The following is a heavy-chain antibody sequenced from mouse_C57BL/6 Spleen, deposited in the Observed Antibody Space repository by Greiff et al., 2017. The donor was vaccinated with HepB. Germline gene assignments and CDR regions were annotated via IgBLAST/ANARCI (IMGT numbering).Heavy chain of an antibody. D-gene: IGHD2-1*01. V-gene: IGHV1-69*01. CDR3: ARFYGNYEAWFAY. CDR2: IDPSDSYT. CDR1: GYTFTSYW. Sequence: QVQLQQPGAELVMPGASVKLSCKASGYTFTSYWMHWVKQRPGQGLEWIGEIDPSDSYTNYNQKFKGKSTLTVDKSSSTAYMQLSSLTSEDSAVYYCARFYGNYEAWFAYWGQGTLVTVSA. J-gene: IGHJ3*01.